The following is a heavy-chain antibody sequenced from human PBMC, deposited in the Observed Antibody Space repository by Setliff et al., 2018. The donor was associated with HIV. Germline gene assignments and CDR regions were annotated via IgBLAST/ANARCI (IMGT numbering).Heavy chain of an antibody. CDR2: ITGGSGNT. J-gene: IGHJ3*02. CDR3: ARDDVGYCSGGSCYHLFDTFDI. D-gene: IGHD2-15*01. Sequence: ASVKVSCKASGYTFISYAIHWVRQAPGQSLEWMGWITGGSGNTKYSEKFQGRVTLTRDTSASTAYMELSSLRSEDTAVYYCARDDVGYCSGGSCYHLFDTFDIWGQGTVVTVSS. CDR1: GYTFISYA. V-gene: IGHV1-3*01.